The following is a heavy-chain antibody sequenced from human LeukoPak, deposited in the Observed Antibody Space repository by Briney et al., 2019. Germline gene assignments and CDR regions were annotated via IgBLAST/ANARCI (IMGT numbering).Heavy chain of an antibody. V-gene: IGHV3-21*01. CDR3: ASSIDPGNDAFDI. CDR2: ISSSSSYI. Sequence: GGSLRLSCAASGFTFSSYSMNWVRQAPGEGLEWVSSISSSSSYIYYADSVKGRFTISRDNAKNSLYLQMNSLRAEDTAVYYCASSIDPGNDAFDIWGQGTMVTVSS. D-gene: IGHD3-22*01. J-gene: IGHJ3*02. CDR1: GFTFSSYS.